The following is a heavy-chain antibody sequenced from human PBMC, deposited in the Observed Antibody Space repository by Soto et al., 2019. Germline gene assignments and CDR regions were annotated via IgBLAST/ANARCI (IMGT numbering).Heavy chain of an antibody. V-gene: IGHV3-33*01. D-gene: IGHD2-21*02. CDR2: IWYDGSNK. CDR3: ARDRASCGGDCYNWFEP. J-gene: IGHJ5*02. Sequence: VGSLRLSCAASVFTFSSYGMHCVRQSPGKWLEWVAVIWYDGSNKYYADSVKGRFTISRDNSKNTLYLQMNSLRAEDTAVYYCARDRASCGGDCYNWFEPWGQATLVTVSS. CDR1: VFTFSSYG.